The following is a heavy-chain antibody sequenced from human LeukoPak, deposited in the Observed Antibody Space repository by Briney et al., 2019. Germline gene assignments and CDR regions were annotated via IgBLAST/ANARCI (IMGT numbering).Heavy chain of an antibody. CDR1: GGSIIGYY. CDR3: ARRDWGYYYTMDV. J-gene: IGHJ6*02. D-gene: IGHD3/OR15-3a*01. CDR2: IYYSGST. Sequence: SETLSLTCTVSGGSIIGYYWSWIRQPPGKGLEWIGYIYYSGSTNYNPSLKSRVTISLDTSKNQFSLKLSSVTAADTAVYYCARRDWGYYYTMDVWGQGTTVTVSS. V-gene: IGHV4-59*01.